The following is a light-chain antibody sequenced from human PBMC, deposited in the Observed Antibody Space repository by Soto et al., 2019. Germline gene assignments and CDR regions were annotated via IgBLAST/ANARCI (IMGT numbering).Light chain of an antibody. V-gene: IGKV1-9*01. J-gene: IGKJ5*01. CDR2: GGY. CDR3: QYLNGAPTIT. CDR1: QDVSDF. Sequence: DIQLTQSPSIFSASVGDRVTLTCRASQDVSDFLAWYQHPPGKAPNLLIYGGYTLQSGVPSRFSGSGSGTEFSLTITGLQPEDFVTYYCQYLNGAPTITFGQGHDWRL.